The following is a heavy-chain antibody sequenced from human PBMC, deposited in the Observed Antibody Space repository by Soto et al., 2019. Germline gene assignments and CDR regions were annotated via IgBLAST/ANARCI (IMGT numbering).Heavy chain of an antibody. CDR2: IVPLVDIT. Sequence: QVQLVQSGAEVKKPGSSVKVSCEASGGTFSRYTISWVRQAPGQGLEWMGRIVPLVDITNYAQKFQGRVTMTADKSASTVYMELRGPRSEDTAIYYCARDLDSGYDWIVGYWGQGTLVTVSS. V-gene: IGHV1-69*08. CDR3: ARDLDSGYDWIVGY. D-gene: IGHD5-12*01. J-gene: IGHJ4*02. CDR1: GGTFSRYT.